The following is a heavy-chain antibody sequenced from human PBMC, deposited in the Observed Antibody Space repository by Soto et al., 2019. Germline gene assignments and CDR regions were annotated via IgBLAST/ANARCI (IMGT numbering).Heavy chain of an antibody. D-gene: IGHD6-13*01. CDR3: ARVLGGSSWKTYAFDI. J-gene: IGHJ3*02. CDR1: GFTFSSYS. Sequence: GGSLRLSCAASGFTFSSYSMNWVRQAPGKGLEWVSSISSSSSYIDYAGSVKGRFTISRDNAKNSLYLQMNSLRAEDTAVYYCARVLGGSSWKTYAFDIWGQGTMVTVSS. V-gene: IGHV3-21*01. CDR2: ISSSSSYI.